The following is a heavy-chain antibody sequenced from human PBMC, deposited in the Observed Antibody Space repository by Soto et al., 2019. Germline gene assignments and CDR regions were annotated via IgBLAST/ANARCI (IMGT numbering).Heavy chain of an antibody. Sequence: ASVKVSCKASGYTFTSYGISWVRQAPGQGLEWMGWISAYNGNTNYAQKLQGRVTMTTDTSTSTAYMELRSLRSDDTAVYYCARELYCSGGSCYFEPWGKGTLGTGSA. CDR3: ARELYCSGGSCYFEP. J-gene: IGHJ5*02. V-gene: IGHV1-18*01. CDR2: ISAYNGNT. D-gene: IGHD2-15*01. CDR1: GYTFTSYG.